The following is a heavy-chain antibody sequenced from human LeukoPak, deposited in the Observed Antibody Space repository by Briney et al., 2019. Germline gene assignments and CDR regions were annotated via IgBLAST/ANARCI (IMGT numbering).Heavy chain of an antibody. D-gene: IGHD3-10*01. CDR3: ARCKVGSFYYYYYYMDV. V-gene: IGHV4-59*12. CDR2: IYYSGSA. Sequence: SETLSLTCTVSGGSISSYYWSWIRQPPGKGLEWIGYIYYSGSANYNPSLKSRVTISVDTSKNQFSLKLSSVTAADTAVYYCARCKVGSFYYYYYYMDVWGKGTTVTVSS. J-gene: IGHJ6*03. CDR1: GGSISSYY.